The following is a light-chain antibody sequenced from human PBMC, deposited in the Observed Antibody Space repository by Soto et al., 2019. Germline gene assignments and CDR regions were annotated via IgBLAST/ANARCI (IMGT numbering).Light chain of an antibody. Sequence: EIVLTQSPGTLSLSPGERATLSCRASQSVSSSYLAWYQQKPGQAPRLLIYGASSRAPGIPDRFSGSGSGTDFTLTISRLEPGDFSVYYCQQFDTSPPSTFGQGTRLEIK. V-gene: IGKV3-20*01. J-gene: IGKJ5*01. CDR1: QSVSSSY. CDR3: QQFDTSPPST. CDR2: GAS.